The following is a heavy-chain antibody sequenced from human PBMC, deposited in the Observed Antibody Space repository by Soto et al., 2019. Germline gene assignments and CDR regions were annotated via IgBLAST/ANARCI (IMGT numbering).Heavy chain of an antibody. J-gene: IGHJ5*02. CDR2: INHSGST. CDR3: ARGARGILSGASGWFDP. CDR1: GGSFSGYY. D-gene: IGHD2-15*01. Sequence: QVQLQQWGAGLLKPSETLSLTCAVYGGSFSGYYWSWIRQPPGKGLEWIGEINHSGSTNYNPSLRSRVTISVDTSKNQFSLKLSSVTAADTAVYYCARGARGILSGASGWFDPWCQGTLVTVSS. V-gene: IGHV4-34*01.